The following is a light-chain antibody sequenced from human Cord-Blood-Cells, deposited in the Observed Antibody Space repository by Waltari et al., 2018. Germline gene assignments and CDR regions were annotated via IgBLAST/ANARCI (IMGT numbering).Light chain of an antibody. CDR1: QSLLHSNGYTY. CDR3: MQALQTPT. V-gene: IGKV2-28*01. J-gene: IGKJ2*01. CDR2: LGS. Sequence: DIVMTQSPLSLPVTPGEPASISCRSSQSLLHSNGYTYLDWYLQKPGQSPQLLIYLGSNRASGVPDRFSGSGSGTDFTLKISRVEAEDVGVYYCMQALQTPTFGQGTKQEIK.